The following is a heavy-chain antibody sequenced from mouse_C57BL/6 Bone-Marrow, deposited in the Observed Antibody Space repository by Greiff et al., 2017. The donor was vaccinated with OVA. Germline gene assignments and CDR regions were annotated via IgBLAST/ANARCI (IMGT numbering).Heavy chain of an antibody. CDR3: ARWDDCDVEGWDFGY. V-gene: IGHV1-55*01. Sequence: QVQLQQSGAELVKPGASVKMSCKASGYTFTSYWITWVKQRPGQGLEWIGDIYPGSGSTKYNEKFKSKATLTVDTSSSTAYMQLSSLTSEDSAVYYCARWDDCDVEGWDFGYWGKGTTLTVSS. D-gene: IGHD2-4*01. CDR1: GYTFTSYW. J-gene: IGHJ2*01. CDR2: IYPGSGST.